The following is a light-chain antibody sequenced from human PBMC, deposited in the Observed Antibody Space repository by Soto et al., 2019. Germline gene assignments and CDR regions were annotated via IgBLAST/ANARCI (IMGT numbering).Light chain of an antibody. J-gene: IGKJ1*01. Sequence: ELGMTQSSATLSVSPGERATLSCRASQSVSSNLAWYQQKPGQAPRLLIYGASTRATGIPARFSGSGSGTEFTLTISSLQTEDFAVYYCQQYNNWPRTFGQGTK. CDR3: QQYNNWPRT. CDR2: GAS. CDR1: QSVSSN. V-gene: IGKV3-15*01.